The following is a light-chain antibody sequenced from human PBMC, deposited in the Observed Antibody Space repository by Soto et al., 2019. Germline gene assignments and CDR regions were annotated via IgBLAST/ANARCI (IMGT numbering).Light chain of an antibody. CDR1: ISDIGGYEY. Sequence: QSVLTQPASVSGSPGQSITISCTGTISDIGGYEYVSWYQQHPGKAPRLMIYEVTYLPSGVSNRFSGSKSGSTASLTISGLQAEDEADYYCSSYTDSSTLGIYVFRTGTKVNVL. CDR2: EVT. CDR3: SSYTDSSTLGIYV. V-gene: IGLV2-14*01. J-gene: IGLJ1*01.